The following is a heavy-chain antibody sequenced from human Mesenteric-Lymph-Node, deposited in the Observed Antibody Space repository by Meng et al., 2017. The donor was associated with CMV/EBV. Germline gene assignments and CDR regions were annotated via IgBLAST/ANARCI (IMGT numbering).Heavy chain of an antibody. CDR2: IYRGDNT. CDR3: TGDSVSNPNLDY. J-gene: IGHJ4*02. Sequence: EGHLVESGGGLVQPGRSLRLSCAASGFNVRDKYMSWVRQAPGKGLEWVCIIYRGDNTYYIDSVKDRFTVSRDNSKNTMYLQMNSLRVEDTAVYYCTGDSVSNPNLDYWGQGTLVTVSS. V-gene: IGHV3-66*01. CDR1: GFNVRDKY. D-gene: IGHD3-10*01.